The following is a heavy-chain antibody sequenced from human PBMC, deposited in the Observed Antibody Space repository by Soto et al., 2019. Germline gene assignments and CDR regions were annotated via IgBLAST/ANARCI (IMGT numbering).Heavy chain of an antibody. V-gene: IGHV4-31*03. D-gene: IGHD6-13*01. Sequence: SETLSLICTVSGGSISSGGYFWSWVRQHPGKGLEWIGNIYYSGRTYYNPSLKSRVTISVDTSKNQFSLKLSSVTAADTAVYYCARFAKEENPKVGSWYYFDYWGQGTRVTVSS. CDR3: ARFAKEENPKVGSWYYFDY. CDR1: GGSISSGGYF. J-gene: IGHJ4*02. CDR2: IYYSGRT.